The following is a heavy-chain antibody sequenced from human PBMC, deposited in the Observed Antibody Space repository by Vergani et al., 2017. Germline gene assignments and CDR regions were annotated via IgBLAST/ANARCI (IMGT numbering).Heavy chain of an antibody. CDR2: ISWNSGSI. Sequence: EVQLVESGGGLVQPGRSLRLSCAASGFTFDDYAMHWVRQAPGKGLEWVSGISWNSGSIGYADSVKGRFTISRDNAKNSLYLQMNSLRAEDTALYYCTTVVPAYWEGVFDYWGQGTLVTVSS. CDR1: GFTFDDYA. D-gene: IGHD2-2*01. J-gene: IGHJ4*02. CDR3: TTVVPAYWEGVFDY. V-gene: IGHV3-9*01.